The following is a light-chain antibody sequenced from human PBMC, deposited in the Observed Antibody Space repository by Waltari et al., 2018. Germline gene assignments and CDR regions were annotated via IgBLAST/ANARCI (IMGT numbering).Light chain of an antibody. J-gene: IGKJ2*01. CDR3: QQSYRTPYT. V-gene: IGKV1-39*01. Sequence: DIQMTQFPSSLSASVGDRVTISCRASQNINRYLNWYQQKPGKAPKLLICAASTLQRGVPSRFSGSGSGTDFTLTISSLQPEDSASYYCQQSYRTPYTFGQGTKVEV. CDR1: QNINRY. CDR2: AAS.